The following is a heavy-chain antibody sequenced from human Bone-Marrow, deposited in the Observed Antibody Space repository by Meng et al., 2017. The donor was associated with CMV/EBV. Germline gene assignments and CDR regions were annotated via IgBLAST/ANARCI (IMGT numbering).Heavy chain of an antibody. CDR2: INSDGSST. V-gene: IGHV3-74*01. Sequence: GESLKISCAASGFTFSSYWMHWVRQAPGKGLVWVSRINSDGSSTSYADSVKGRFTISRDNAKNTLYLKMNSLRAEDTAVYYCASLRFGEPPLYYYYGMDVWGQGTTVTVSS. CDR1: GFTFSSYW. J-gene: IGHJ6*02. D-gene: IGHD3-10*01. CDR3: ASLRFGEPPLYYYYGMDV.